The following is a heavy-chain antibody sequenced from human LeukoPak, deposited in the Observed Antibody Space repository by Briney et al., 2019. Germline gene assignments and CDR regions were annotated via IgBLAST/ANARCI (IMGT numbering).Heavy chain of an antibody. CDR1: GFTFSSYA. Sequence: GGSLRLSCAASGFTFSSYAMSWVRQAPGKGLEWVSAISGSGGSTYYADSAKGRFTISRDNSKNTLYLQMNSLRAEDTAVYYCAKDIVVVPAAIRGPNYYYGMDVWGKGTTVTVSS. J-gene: IGHJ6*04. CDR2: ISGSGGST. CDR3: AKDIVVVPAAIRGPNYYYGMDV. V-gene: IGHV3-23*01. D-gene: IGHD2-2*01.